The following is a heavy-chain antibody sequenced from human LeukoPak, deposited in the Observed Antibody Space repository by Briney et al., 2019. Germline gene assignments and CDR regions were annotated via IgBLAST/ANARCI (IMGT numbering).Heavy chain of an antibody. J-gene: IGHJ4*02. CDR1: GFTVSSNY. CDR3: ARGYYGDCFDY. Sequence: GGSLRLSCAASGFTVSSNYMSWVRQAPGKGLEWVSVIYSGGSTYYADSVKGRFTISRDNSKNTLYLQMNSLRAEDTAVYYCARGYYGDCFDYWGQGTLVTVSS. D-gene: IGHD4-17*01. CDR2: IYSGGST. V-gene: IGHV3-53*01.